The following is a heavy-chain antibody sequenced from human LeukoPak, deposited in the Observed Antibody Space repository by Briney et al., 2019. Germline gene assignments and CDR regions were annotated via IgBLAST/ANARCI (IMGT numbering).Heavy chain of an antibody. CDR1: GGSISSYY. CDR3: ARTKKDYDSSGYYYYYYYMDV. J-gene: IGHJ6*03. Sequence: RASETLSLTCTVSGGSISSYYWSWIRQPPGKGLEWIGYIYYSGSTNYNPSLKSRVTISVDTSKNQFSLKLSSVTAADTAVYYCARTKKDYDSSGYYYYYYYMDVWGKGATVTVSS. D-gene: IGHD3-22*01. CDR2: IYYSGST. V-gene: IGHV4-59*01.